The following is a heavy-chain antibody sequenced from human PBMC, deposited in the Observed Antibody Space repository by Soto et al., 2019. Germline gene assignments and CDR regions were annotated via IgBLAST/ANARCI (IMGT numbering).Heavy chain of an antibody. D-gene: IGHD3-10*01. J-gene: IGHJ6*02. CDR1: GGSFSDYY. Sequence: PSVTLSLTCALYGGSFSDYYWGWIRQPPGKGLECIGEITHSGSTNYNPSLKSRVTLSVDASRNQFSPSLTSVTAADTAVYYCARGLRASFGVRLSYTYYGMDVWGQGTTVTVSS. V-gene: IGHV4-34*01. CDR2: ITHSGST. CDR3: ARGLRASFGVRLSYTYYGMDV.